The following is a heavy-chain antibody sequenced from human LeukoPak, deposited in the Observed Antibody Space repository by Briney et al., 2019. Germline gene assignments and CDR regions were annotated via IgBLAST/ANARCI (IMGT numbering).Heavy chain of an antibody. J-gene: IGHJ5*02. D-gene: IGHD2-21*02. CDR1: GGSISSSSYY. CDR3: ANIVVVTAIP. CDR2: IYSGGNT. V-gene: IGHV4-39*07. Sequence: SETLSLTCTVSGGSISSSSYYWGWIRQPPGKGLECIGSIYSGGNTYYNPSLKSRVTISVDTSKNQFSLKLSSVTAADTAVYYCANIVVVTAIPWGQGTLVTVSS.